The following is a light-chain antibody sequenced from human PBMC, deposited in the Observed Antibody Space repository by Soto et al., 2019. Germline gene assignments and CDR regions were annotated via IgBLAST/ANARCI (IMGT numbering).Light chain of an antibody. CDR1: SSNIGAGYD. V-gene: IGLV1-40*01. J-gene: IGLJ3*02. CDR3: QSYDSSRSGWV. Sequence: QSVLTQPPSVSGAPGQRVTISCTGSSSNIGAGYDVHWYQQLPGTAPKLLIYGNSNRPSGVPDRFSGSKSGTSASLAITGLHAEDAAYYYCQSYDSSRSGWVFGGGTKLTVL. CDR2: GNS.